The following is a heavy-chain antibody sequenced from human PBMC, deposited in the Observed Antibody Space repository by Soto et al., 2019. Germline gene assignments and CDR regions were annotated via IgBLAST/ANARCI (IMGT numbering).Heavy chain of an antibody. Sequence: QVPLVQSGAEVKKHGASVKVSCKASGYTFTGYYMPWVRQAPGQGLEWMGWINPNSGGTNYAQKFQGWVTMTRDTSISTAYMELSRLRADDTAVYYCARDEWDSSGWYRYWGQGTLVTVSS. V-gene: IGHV1-2*04. CDR1: GYTFTGYY. CDR3: ARDEWDSSGWYRY. CDR2: INPNSGGT. J-gene: IGHJ4*02. D-gene: IGHD6-19*01.